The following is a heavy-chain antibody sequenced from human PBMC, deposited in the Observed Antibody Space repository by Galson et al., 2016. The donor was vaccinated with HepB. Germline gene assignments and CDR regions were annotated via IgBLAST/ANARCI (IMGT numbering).Heavy chain of an antibody. CDR1: GFDFSDYY. CDR3: ARDFGYGEIHQRLYAFDI. Sequence: SLRLSCAASGFDFSDYYMTWIRQPPGKGLEWISYINDGGGRVYYAESVKGRFAISRDNAQNSLYLQMDSLRAEDTAIYYCARDFGYGEIHQRLYAFDIWGQGTIVTVSS. J-gene: IGHJ3*02. CDR2: INDGGGRV. V-gene: IGHV3-11*01. D-gene: IGHD4-17*01.